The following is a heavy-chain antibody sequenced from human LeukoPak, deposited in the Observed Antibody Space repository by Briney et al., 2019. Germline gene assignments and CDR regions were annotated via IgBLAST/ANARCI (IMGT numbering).Heavy chain of an antibody. CDR2: IYHTGST. V-gene: IGHV4-38-2*02. J-gene: IGHJ5*02. CDR3: VRVCCYYDSETNPNWFDP. CDR1: GYSIRSHYH. D-gene: IGHD3-16*01. Sequence: SETLSLTCTVSGYSIRSHYHWGCIRQPPGKGLEWIGGIYHTGSTKYRSSQTSRVTMSVDTSKNQFSLKLRSVTAADTAVYSCVRVCCYYDSETNPNWFDPWGQGTLVTVSS.